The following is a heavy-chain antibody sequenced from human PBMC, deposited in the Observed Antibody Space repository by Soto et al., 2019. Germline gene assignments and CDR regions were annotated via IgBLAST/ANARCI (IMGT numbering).Heavy chain of an antibody. CDR2: ISYDGINK. D-gene: IGHD3-22*01. CDR1: VFTCSSYG. Sequence: PGGRLRLACAAPVFTCSSYGMHWVRQAPGKGLEWVAVISYDGINKYYADSVKGRFTISRDNSKNTLYLQMNSLRAEDTAVYYCAKSPYYDSSGYSWDFDYWGQGTLVTVSS. CDR3: AKSPYYDSSGYSWDFDY. V-gene: IGHV3-30*18. J-gene: IGHJ4*02.